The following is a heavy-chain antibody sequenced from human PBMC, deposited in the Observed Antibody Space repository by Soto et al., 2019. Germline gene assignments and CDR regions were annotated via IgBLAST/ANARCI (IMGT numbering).Heavy chain of an antibody. CDR2: IIPIFGTA. CDR1: GGTFSSYA. V-gene: IGHV1-69*01. D-gene: IGHD3-16*01. CDR3: ARGEDYDPKPYNWFDP. J-gene: IGHJ5*02. Sequence: QVQLVQSGAEVKKPGSSVKVSCKASGGTFSSYAISWVRQAPGQGLEWMGGIIPIFGTANYAQKFQGRVTITADESTRTAYMELSSLRSEDTAVYYCARGEDYDPKPYNWFDPWGQGTLVTVSS.